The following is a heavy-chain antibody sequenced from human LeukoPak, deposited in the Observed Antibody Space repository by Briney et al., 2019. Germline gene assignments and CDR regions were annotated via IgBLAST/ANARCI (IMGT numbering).Heavy chain of an antibody. J-gene: IGHJ3*02. V-gene: IGHV4-30-2*01. CDR1: GGSISSGGYY. D-gene: IGHD6-6*01. CDR2: IYHSGST. Sequence: QPSGTLSLTCTVSGGSISSGGYYWSWIRQPPGKGLEWIGYIYHSGSTYYNPSLKSRVTISVDRSKNQFSLKLSSVTAADTAVYYCARDQPPSAYSSSFPQQLDAFDIWGQGTMVTVSS. CDR3: ARDQPPSAYSSSFPQQLDAFDI.